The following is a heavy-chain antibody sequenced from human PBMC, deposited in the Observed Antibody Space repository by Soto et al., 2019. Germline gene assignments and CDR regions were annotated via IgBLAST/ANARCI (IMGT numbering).Heavy chain of an antibody. Sequence: ASVKVSCKASGYTFTSYGISWVRQAPGKGLEWMGWISADNGNTNYAQKLQGRVTMTTDTSTSTAYMELRSLRSDDTAVYYCARYHRYDSWARYYYGMDVWGQGTTVTVSS. V-gene: IGHV1-18*04. CDR2: ISADNGNT. J-gene: IGHJ6*02. CDR1: GYTFTSYG. D-gene: IGHD3-22*01. CDR3: ARYHRYDSWARYYYGMDV.